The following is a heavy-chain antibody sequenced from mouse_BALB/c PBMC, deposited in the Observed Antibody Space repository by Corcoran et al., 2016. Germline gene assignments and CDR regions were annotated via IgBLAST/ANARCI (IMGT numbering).Heavy chain of an antibody. Sequence: EVQLQQSGPELVKPGASVKMSCKASGYTFTSYVMHWVKQKPGQGLEWIGYINPYNDGTKYNEKFKGKATLTADKSSSTAYMELSSLTSEDSAVYYCARYYYYGSSWFADWGQGTLVTVSA. CDR1: GYTFTSYV. CDR3: ARYYYYGSSWFAD. V-gene: IGHV1S136*01. D-gene: IGHD1-1*01. CDR2: INPYNDGT. J-gene: IGHJ3*01.